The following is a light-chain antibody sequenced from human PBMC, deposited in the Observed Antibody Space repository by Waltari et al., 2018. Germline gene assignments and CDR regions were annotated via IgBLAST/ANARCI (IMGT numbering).Light chain of an antibody. V-gene: IGKV3-11*01. Sequence: IVLTQSPATLSLSLGERATLSCRASQRIKTYLAWYQQKPGQAPRLLIYDASNRATGIPARFSGSGSGTDFTLTISSLEPEDFAVYYCQQRSNWPALSFGGGTKVEMK. CDR3: QQRSNWPALS. CDR2: DAS. CDR1: QRIKTY. J-gene: IGKJ4*01.